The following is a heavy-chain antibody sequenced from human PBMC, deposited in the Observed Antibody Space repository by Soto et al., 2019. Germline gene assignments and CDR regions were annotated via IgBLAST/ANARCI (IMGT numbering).Heavy chain of an antibody. CDR3: ARDRRRIAARPGRWFDP. J-gene: IGHJ5*02. V-gene: IGHV1-2*02. Sequence: ASVKVSCKASGYTFTGYYTHWVRQAPGQGLEWMGWINPNSGGTNYAQKFQGRVTMTRDTPISTAYMELSRLRSDDTAVYYCARDRRRIAARPGRWFDPWGQGTLVTVSS. CDR2: INPNSGGT. CDR1: GYTFTGYY. D-gene: IGHD6-6*01.